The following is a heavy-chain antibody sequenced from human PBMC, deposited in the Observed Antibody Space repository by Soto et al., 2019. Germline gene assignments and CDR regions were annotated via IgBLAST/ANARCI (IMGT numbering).Heavy chain of an antibody. Sequence: EVQLVESGGGLVQPGGSLELSCAASGFTFNNYWMNWVRQAPGKGLEWVANIKEDGSEKFFVDSVRGRFTISRDNAKNSLYLQMNSLRAEDTAVYYCANTPANSNWDGGCFDLWGRGTLVTVSS. CDR2: IKEDGSEK. J-gene: IGHJ2*01. CDR3: ANTPANSNWDGGCFDL. V-gene: IGHV3-7*03. CDR1: GFTFNNYW. D-gene: IGHD1-1*01.